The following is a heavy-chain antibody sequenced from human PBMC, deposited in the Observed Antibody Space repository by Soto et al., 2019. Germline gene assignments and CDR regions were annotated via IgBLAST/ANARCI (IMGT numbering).Heavy chain of an antibody. D-gene: IGHD3-22*01. CDR1: GGSISSGGYY. Sequence: SETLFLTCTVSGGSISSGGYYWSWIRQHPGKGLEWIGYIYYSGSTYYNPSLKSRVTISVDTSKNQFSLKLSSVTAADTAVYYCARDSSGYPQFDYWGQGTLVTVSS. J-gene: IGHJ4*02. V-gene: IGHV4-31*03. CDR2: IYYSGST. CDR3: ARDSSGYPQFDY.